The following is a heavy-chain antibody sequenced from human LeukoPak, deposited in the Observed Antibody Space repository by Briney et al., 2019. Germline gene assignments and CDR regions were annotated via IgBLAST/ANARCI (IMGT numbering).Heavy chain of an antibody. V-gene: IGHV3-72*01. J-gene: IGHJ4*02. CDR2: IKSKRGSYTA. CDR1: GFTLNDHY. D-gene: IGHD2-21*02. Sequence: PGGSLRLSCAASGFTLNDHYMDWVRQAPGKGLEWVGRIKSKRGSYTADYAASVKGRFTISRDDSQNSLYLQMNSLKTEDTAVYYCGRDTATALDYWGQGTLVTVSS. CDR3: GRDTATALDY.